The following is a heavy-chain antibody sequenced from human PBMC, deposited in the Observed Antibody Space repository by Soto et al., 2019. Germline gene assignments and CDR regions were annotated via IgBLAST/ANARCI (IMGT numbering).Heavy chain of an antibody. J-gene: IGHJ4*02. V-gene: IGHV3-23*01. CDR3: AKDLLGMVRGAQGAFDY. D-gene: IGHD3-10*01. CDR2: ISGSGGST. CDR1: GFTFSSYA. Sequence: EVQLLESGGGLVQPGGSLRLSCAASGFTFSSYAMSWVRQAPGKGLEWVSAISGSGGSTYYADSVKGRFTISRDNSKNTLYLQMNSLRAEDTAVYYRAKDLLGMVRGAQGAFDYWGQGTLVTVSS.